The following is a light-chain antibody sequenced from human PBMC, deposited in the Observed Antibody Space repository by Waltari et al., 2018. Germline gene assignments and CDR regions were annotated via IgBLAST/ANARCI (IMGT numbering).Light chain of an antibody. CDR1: RRDVGRYNS. J-gene: IGLJ1*01. Sequence: QSALTQPHSVSGSRGQSVTISCTGTRRDVGRYNSVSWYQQHPGKAPKLMIDDVNKRPSGVPDRFSGSKSGNTASLTISGLQADDEADYFCFSYAGTYTYVFGTGTEVTVL. V-gene: IGLV2-11*02. CDR3: FSYAGTYTYV. CDR2: DVN.